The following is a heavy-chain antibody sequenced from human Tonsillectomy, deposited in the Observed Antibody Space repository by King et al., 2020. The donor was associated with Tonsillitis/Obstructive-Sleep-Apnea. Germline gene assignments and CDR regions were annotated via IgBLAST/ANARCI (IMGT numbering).Heavy chain of an antibody. Sequence: VQLVESGGGLVQPGGSLRLSYAASGFTFSSYAMTWVRQAPGKGLEWVSGISGGGGSAYYADSVKGRFIISRDNSKNTFYLQMNSLRAEDTAVYYCAKSVLRFLEWSGFDYWGQGTLVTVSS. D-gene: IGHD3-3*01. J-gene: IGHJ4*02. V-gene: IGHV3-23*04. CDR2: ISGGGGSA. CDR1: GFTFSSYA. CDR3: AKSVLRFLEWSGFDY.